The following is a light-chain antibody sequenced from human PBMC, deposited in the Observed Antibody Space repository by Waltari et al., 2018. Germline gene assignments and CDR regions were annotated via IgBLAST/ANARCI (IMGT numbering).Light chain of an antibody. CDR2: GAS. V-gene: IGKV3-20*01. CDR3: QQYGSSPWT. J-gene: IGKJ1*01. CDR1: QSVSSSY. Sequence: EIVLTQSPRPLSLSPGERATLPCRASQSVSSSYLAWYQQKPGQAPRVLIHGASNRATGIPDRFSGSGSGTDFTLTISRLEPEDFAVYYCQQYGSSPWTFGQGTKVEIK.